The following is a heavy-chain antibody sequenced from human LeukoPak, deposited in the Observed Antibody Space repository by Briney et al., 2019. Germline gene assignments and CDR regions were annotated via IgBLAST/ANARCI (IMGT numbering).Heavy chain of an antibody. V-gene: IGHV3-74*01. CDR1: GFTFSSYW. Sequence: GGSLRLSCAASGFTFSSYWMHWVRQAPGKGLVWVSRINSDGSSTSYADYVKGRFTISRDNSKNTLYLQMNSLRAEDAAVYYCGKKTGYSSGWYLESWGQGTLVTVSS. D-gene: IGHD6-19*01. J-gene: IGHJ4*02. CDR3: GKKTGYSSGWYLES. CDR2: INSDGSST.